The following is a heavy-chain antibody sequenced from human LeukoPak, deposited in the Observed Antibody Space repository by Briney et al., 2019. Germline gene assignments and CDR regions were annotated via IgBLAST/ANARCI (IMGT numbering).Heavy chain of an antibody. CDR1: GYTFTSYA. Sequence: GASVKVSCKASGYTFTSYAMNWVRQAPGQGLEWMGWINTNTGNPTYAQGFTGRFVFSLDTSVSTAYLQISSLKAEDTAVYYCARGIGSLTETMIANPLFDYWGQGTLVTVSS. D-gene: IGHD3-22*01. CDR2: INTNTGNP. CDR3: ARGIGSLTETMIANPLFDY. J-gene: IGHJ4*02. V-gene: IGHV7-4-1*02.